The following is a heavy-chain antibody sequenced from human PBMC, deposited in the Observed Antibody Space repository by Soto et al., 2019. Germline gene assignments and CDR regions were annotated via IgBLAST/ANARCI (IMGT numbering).Heavy chain of an antibody. CDR2: ISKSGSIT. V-gene: IGHV3-11*01. D-gene: IGHD3-22*01. Sequence: QVHLVESGGGLVKPGGSLRLSCAASGFTFSDYYMSWIRQPTGKGLEWVSYISKSGSITHYTDSVKGRFTISRDNAKNSLYLQMNSLRAGDTALYYCARDLTPYSDYYDESSSETWFDPWGQGTLVTVSS. CDR1: GFTFSDYY. J-gene: IGHJ5*02. CDR3: ARDLTPYSDYYDESSSETWFDP.